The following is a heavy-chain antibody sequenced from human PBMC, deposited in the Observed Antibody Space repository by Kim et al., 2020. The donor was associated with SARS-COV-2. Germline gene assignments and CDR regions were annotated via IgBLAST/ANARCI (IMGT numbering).Heavy chain of an antibody. Sequence: SDTLSLTCTVSGGSISSGGYYWSWIRQHPGKGLEWIGYIYYSGSTYYNPSLKSRVTISVDTSKNQFSLKLSSVTAADTAVYYCAGGGLYYYGSGSYSHYYYYGMDVWGQGTTVTVSS. CDR1: GGSISSGGYY. D-gene: IGHD3-10*01. CDR2: IYYSGST. V-gene: IGHV4-31*03. J-gene: IGHJ6*02. CDR3: AGGGLYYYGSGSYSHYYYYGMDV.